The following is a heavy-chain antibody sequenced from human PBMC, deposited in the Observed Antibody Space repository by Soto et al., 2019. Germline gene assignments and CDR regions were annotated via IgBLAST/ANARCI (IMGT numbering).Heavy chain of an antibody. CDR2: INHSGST. CDR3: ARGLTLVSSSWFSPRGWLAP. V-gene: IGHV4-34*01. Sequence: SETLSLTCAVYGGSFSGYYWSWIRQPPGKGLEWIGEINHSGSTNYNPSLKSRVTISVDTSKNQFSLKLSSVTAADTAVYYCARGLTLVSSSWFSPRGWLAPWGQGTLVTVSS. D-gene: IGHD6-13*01. CDR1: GGSFSGYY. J-gene: IGHJ5*02.